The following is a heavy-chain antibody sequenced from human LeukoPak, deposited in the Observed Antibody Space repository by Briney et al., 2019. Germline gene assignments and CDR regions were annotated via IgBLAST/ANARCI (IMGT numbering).Heavy chain of an antibody. CDR2: IIPIFGTA. V-gene: IGHV1-69*05. D-gene: IGHD3-22*01. CDR1: GGTFSSYA. J-gene: IGHJ4*02. Sequence: ASVKVSCKASGGTFSSYAISWVRRAPGQGLEWMGGIIPIFGTANYAQKFQGRVTITTDESTSTAYMELSSLRSEDTAVYYCARQGDYYDSSGYYYWGQGTLVTVSS. CDR3: ARQGDYYDSSGYYY.